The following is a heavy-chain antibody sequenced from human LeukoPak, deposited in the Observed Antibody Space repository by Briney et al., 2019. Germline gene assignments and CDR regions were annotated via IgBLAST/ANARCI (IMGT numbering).Heavy chain of an antibody. D-gene: IGHD4-17*01. CDR2: IIPIFGTA. J-gene: IGHJ5*02. CDR1: RGTFSSYA. Sequence: SVKVSCKASRGTFSSYAISWVRQAPGQGLEWMGRIIPIFGTANYAQKFQGRVTITTDESTSTAYMELSSLRSEDTAVYYCANGGDYVWFDPWGQGTLVTVSS. V-gene: IGHV1-69*05. CDR3: ANGGDYVWFDP.